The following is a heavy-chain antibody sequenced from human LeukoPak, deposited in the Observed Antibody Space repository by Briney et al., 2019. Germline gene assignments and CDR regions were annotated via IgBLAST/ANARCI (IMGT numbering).Heavy chain of an antibody. V-gene: IGHV4-34*01. Sequence: SETLSLTCTVSGGSIGSYYWSWIRQPPGKGLEWIGEINHSGGTNYNPSLKSRVTISVDTSKNQFSLKLSSVTAADTAVYYCASLARGGNWFDPWGQGTLVTVSS. D-gene: IGHD6-6*01. CDR2: INHSGGT. J-gene: IGHJ5*02. CDR1: GGSIGSYY. CDR3: ASLARGGNWFDP.